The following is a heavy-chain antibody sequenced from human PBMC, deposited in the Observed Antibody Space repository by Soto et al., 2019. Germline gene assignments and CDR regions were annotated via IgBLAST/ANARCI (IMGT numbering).Heavy chain of an antibody. D-gene: IGHD1-26*01. Sequence: QVQLQESGPGLVKPSETLSLTCTVSGGSISSYYWSWIRQPPGKGLEWIGYIYYSGSTNYNPSLTXXVXIXXDTSKNQFSLKLSSVTAADTAVYYCARDTTRYFDYWGQGTLVTVSS. CDR2: IYYSGST. CDR1: GGSISSYY. CDR3: ARDTTRYFDY. V-gene: IGHV4-59*01. J-gene: IGHJ4*02.